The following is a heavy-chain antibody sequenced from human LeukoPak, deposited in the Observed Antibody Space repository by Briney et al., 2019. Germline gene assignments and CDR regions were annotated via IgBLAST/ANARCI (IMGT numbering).Heavy chain of an antibody. Sequence: PGGSLRLSCAASGFTYSSYAMSWVRQAPGKGLEWVSAISVSGGSTYYADSVKGRFTISRDNSKNTLYLQMNSLRAAETAVYYCAKERSRGGDCLDYWGQGTLVTVSS. D-gene: IGHD2-21*02. CDR1: GFTYSSYA. V-gene: IGHV3-23*01. CDR3: AKERSRGGDCLDY. CDR2: ISVSGGST. J-gene: IGHJ4*02.